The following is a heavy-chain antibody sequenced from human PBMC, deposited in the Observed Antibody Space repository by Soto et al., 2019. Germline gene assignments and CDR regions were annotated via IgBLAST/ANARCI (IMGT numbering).Heavy chain of an antibody. CDR3: ARDSPSRGIAAAGTFDY. D-gene: IGHD6-13*01. CDR1: GFTFSSYA. Sequence: GGSLRLSCAASGFTFSSYAMHWVRQAPGKGLEWVAVISYDGSNKYYADSVKGRFTISRDNSKNTLYLQMNSLRAEDTAVYYCARDSPSRGIAAAGTFDYWGQGTLVTVSS. V-gene: IGHV3-30-3*01. J-gene: IGHJ4*02. CDR2: ISYDGSNK.